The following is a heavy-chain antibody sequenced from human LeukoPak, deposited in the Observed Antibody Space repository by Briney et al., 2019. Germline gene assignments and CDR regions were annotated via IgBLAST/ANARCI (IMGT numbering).Heavy chain of an antibody. D-gene: IGHD2-15*01. CDR2: INPNSGGT. CDR3: ARADIVVVVAATWWFDP. J-gene: IGHJ5*02. V-gene: IGHV1-2*02. Sequence: GASVKVSCKASGYTFTGYYMHWVRQAPGQGLEWMGWINPNSGGTNYAQKFQGRVTMTRDTSISTAYMELSRLRSDDTAVYYCARADIVVVVAATWWFDPWGQGTLVTVSS. CDR1: GYTFTGYY.